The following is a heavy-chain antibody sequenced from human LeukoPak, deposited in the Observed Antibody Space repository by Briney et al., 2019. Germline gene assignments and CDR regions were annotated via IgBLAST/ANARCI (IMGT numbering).Heavy chain of an antibody. V-gene: IGHV4-4*07. D-gene: IGHD3-9*01. CDR2: IYTSGST. CDR3: ARDRDYDILTGAYYYMDV. J-gene: IGHJ6*03. Sequence: SETLSHTCTVSGGSISSYYWSWIRQPAGKGLEWIGRIYTSGSTNYNPSLKSRVTISVDTSKNQFSLKLSSVTAADTAVYYCARDRDYDILTGAYYYMDVWGKGTTVTISS. CDR1: GGSISSYY.